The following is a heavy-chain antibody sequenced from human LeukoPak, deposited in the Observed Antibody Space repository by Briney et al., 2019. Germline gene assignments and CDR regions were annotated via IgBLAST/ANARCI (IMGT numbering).Heavy chain of an antibody. CDR3: VMLAVAGTSMDY. J-gene: IGHJ4*02. CDR2: ISYDGSNK. CDR1: GFTFSSYG. D-gene: IGHD6-19*01. V-gene: IGHV3-30*03. Sequence: PGGSLRLSCAASGFTFSSYGMHWVRQAPGKGLEWVAVISYDGSNKYYADSVKGRFTISRDNSKNTLYLQMNSLRAEDTAVYYCVMLAVAGTSMDYWGQGTLVTVSS.